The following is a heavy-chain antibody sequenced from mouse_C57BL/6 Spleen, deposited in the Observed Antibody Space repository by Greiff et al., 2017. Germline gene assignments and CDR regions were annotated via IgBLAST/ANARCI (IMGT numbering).Heavy chain of an antibody. CDR1: GYAFSSSW. J-gene: IGHJ4*01. Sequence: QVQLQQSGPELVKPGASVKISCKASGYAFSSSWMNWVKQRPGKGLEWIGRIYPGDGDTNYNGKFKGKATLTADKSSSTAYMQLSSLTSEDSDVYFWARRGGRGDYYAMDYWGQGTSVTVSS. V-gene: IGHV1-82*01. D-gene: IGHD3-3*01. CDR3: ARRGGRGDYYAMDY. CDR2: IYPGDGDT.